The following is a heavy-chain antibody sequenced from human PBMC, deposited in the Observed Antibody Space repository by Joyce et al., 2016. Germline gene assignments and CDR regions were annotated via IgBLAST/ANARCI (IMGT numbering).Heavy chain of an antibody. V-gene: IGHV3-30-3*01. Sequence: GFSFNNYGLHWVRQAPGKGLEWVAFHSDDGTRNYFLDSVKGRFTTSRDSSKNTLYLQMTSLRPDDTAIYYCAREGGGVTHSSGFYDFWGQGTLVTVSS. CDR2: HSDDGTRN. J-gene: IGHJ4*02. CDR1: GFSFNNYG. CDR3: AREGGGVTHSSGFYDF. D-gene: IGHD3-16*01.